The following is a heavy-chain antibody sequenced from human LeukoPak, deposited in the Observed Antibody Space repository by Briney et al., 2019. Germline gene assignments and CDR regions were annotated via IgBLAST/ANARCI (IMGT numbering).Heavy chain of an antibody. Sequence: GALRLSCAASGFPFTSYGMHWVRQAPGKGLEWVAFIRYDGSNKYYADSVKGRFTISRDNSKNTLYLQMNSLRAEDTAVYYCAKTESIVGATCFDYWGQGTLVTVSS. CDR1: GFPFTSYG. CDR3: AKTESIVGATCFDY. J-gene: IGHJ4*02. CDR2: IRYDGSNK. D-gene: IGHD1-26*01. V-gene: IGHV3-30*02.